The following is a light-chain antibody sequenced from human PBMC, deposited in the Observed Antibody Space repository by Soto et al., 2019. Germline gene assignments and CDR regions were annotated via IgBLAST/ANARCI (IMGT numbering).Light chain of an antibody. CDR3: QQYNSYLWT. V-gene: IGKV1-5*01. CDR2: DAS. Sequence: DIQVTQSPSSLSASVGDRVTITCRASQSISSWLAWYQQKPGKAPNLLIYDASRLESGVPSRFGGSGSGTEFTLTISSLQPDDFATYYCQQYNSYLWTFGHGTRVEIK. J-gene: IGKJ1*01. CDR1: QSISSW.